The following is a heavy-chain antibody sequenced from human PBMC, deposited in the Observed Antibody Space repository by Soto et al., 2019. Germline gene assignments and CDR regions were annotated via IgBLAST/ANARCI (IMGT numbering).Heavy chain of an antibody. CDR2: ISPYNHNT. CDR1: GYTFRNYG. Sequence: QVQLVQSGVEVKKPGASVKVSCKASGYTFRNYGITWVRQAPGQGLEWMGWISPYNHNTNYAQKLQGRVTMTTDTSTNTAYMELRSLRSDDTAVYYCAREEGAYCTSTRCPLNSVDPWGQGTLVTVSS. D-gene: IGHD2-2*01. J-gene: IGHJ5*02. CDR3: AREEGAYCTSTRCPLNSVDP. V-gene: IGHV1-18*01.